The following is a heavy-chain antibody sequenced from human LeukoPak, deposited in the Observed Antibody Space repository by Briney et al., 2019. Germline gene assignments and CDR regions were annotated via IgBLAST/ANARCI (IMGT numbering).Heavy chain of an antibody. CDR3: ARANYYDNSGYSRGAFDI. CDR1: GYSIRTDYY. D-gene: IGHD3-22*01. Sequence: SETLSLTCTVSGYSIRTDYYWGWIRQPPGKGPQWIGTINKSGSTYYNPSLRSRVTISVDTSKNQFSLKLSSVTAADTALYYCARANYYDNSGYSRGAFDIWGQGTMVTVSS. J-gene: IGHJ3*02. V-gene: IGHV4-38-2*02. CDR2: INKSGST.